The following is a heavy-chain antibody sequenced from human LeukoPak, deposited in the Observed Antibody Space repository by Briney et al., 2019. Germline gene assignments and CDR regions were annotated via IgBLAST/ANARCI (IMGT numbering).Heavy chain of an antibody. D-gene: IGHD3/OR15-3a*01. CDR3: ARYRRHFDFSTGYYAGPFDI. V-gene: IGHV4-59*08. J-gene: IGHJ3*02. Sequence: SETLSLTCTVSGGSISSYYWSWIRQPPGKGLEWIGYISYSGSTNFNPSLKSRVTISVDTSKNQFSLKLSSVTAADTAVYYCARYRRHFDFSTGYYAGPFDIWGQGTMVTVSS. CDR2: ISYSGST. CDR1: GGSISSYY.